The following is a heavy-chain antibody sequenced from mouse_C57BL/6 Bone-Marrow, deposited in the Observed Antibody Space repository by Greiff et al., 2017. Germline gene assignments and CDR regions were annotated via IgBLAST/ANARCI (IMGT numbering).Heavy chain of an antibody. CDR2: IDPSDSYT. CDR3: ARREDYYGSSPWFAY. D-gene: IGHD1-1*01. J-gene: IGHJ3*01. V-gene: IGHV1-69*01. Sequence: QVQLQQPGAELVMPGASVKLSCKASGYTFTSYWMHWVKQRPGQGLEWIGEIDPSDSYTNYNQKFKGKSTLTVDKSSSTAYMQLSSLTSEDSAVYFCARREDYYGSSPWFAYWGQGTLVTVS. CDR1: GYTFTSYW.